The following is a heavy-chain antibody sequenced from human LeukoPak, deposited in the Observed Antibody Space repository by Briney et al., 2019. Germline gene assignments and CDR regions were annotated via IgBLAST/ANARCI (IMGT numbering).Heavy chain of an antibody. J-gene: IGHJ2*01. D-gene: IGHD3-9*01. CDR2: VSYTGST. CDR1: GGSISNYH. CDR3: ARGVFSLRYFDL. V-gene: IGHV4-59*12. Sequence: SETLSLTCIVSGGSISNYHWSWIRQPPGKGLEWIGYVSYTGSTNCNPSLKSRVTMSVDTSKNQFSLKLSSVTAADTAVYYCARGVFSLRYFDLWGRGTLVTVSS.